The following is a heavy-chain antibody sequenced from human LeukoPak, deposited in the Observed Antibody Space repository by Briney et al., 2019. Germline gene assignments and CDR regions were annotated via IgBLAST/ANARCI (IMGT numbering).Heavy chain of an antibody. J-gene: IGHJ5*02. CDR1: GFSLSTSGVG. V-gene: IGHV2-5*02. CDR3: AHTDDFWSGYPPGWFDP. CDR2: IYWDDDK. D-gene: IGHD3-3*01. Sequence: ESGPTLVKPTQTLTLTCTFSGFSLSTSGVGVGWIRQPPGKALEWLALIYWDDDKRYSPSLKSRLTITKYTSKNQVVLTMTNMDPVDTATYYCAHTDDFWSGYPPGWFDPWGQGTLVTVSS.